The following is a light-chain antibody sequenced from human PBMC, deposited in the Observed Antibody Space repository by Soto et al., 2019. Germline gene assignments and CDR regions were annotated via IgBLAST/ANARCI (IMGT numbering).Light chain of an antibody. CDR2: DSS. V-gene: IGKV3-11*01. CDR3: QQRKNWPPIT. Sequence: IVLTQSPGTLSLSPGERATLSCRASPTGNNNYLAWYQQRPGQPPRLLIFDSSNRATGVPVRFSGSGSGTVFTLTIGSLEPEDSAVYYCQQRKNWPPITFGQGTRLEIK. CDR1: PTGNNNY. J-gene: IGKJ5*01.